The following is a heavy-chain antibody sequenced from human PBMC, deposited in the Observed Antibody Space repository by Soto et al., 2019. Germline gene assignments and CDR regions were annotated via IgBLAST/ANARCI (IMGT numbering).Heavy chain of an antibody. D-gene: IGHD6-19*01. CDR2: MNPNSGNT. V-gene: IGHV1-8*01. CDR1: GYTFTSYD. J-gene: IGHJ4*02. Sequence: ASVKVSCKASGYTFTSYDINWVRQATGQGLEWMGWMNPNSGNTGYAQKFQGRVTMTRNTSIGTAYMELSSLRSEDTAVYYCARGLRRAVAATGYWGQGTLVTVSS. CDR3: ARGLRRAVAATGY.